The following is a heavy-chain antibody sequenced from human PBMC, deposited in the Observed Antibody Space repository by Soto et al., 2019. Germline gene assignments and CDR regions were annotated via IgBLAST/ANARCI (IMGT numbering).Heavy chain of an antibody. Sequence: EVQLVESGGGLLQPGGSLRLSCAASGFTFSSYWMHWVRQXXXEGLVWVSLINADGGSTSYADSVKGRFTISRDNAKNTLYLQMNSLRPEDTAVYYCIRAGYYRFDYWGPGTLVTVSS. CDR2: INADGGST. D-gene: IGHD3-9*01. V-gene: IGHV3-74*01. CDR1: GFTFSSYW. CDR3: IRAGYYRFDY. J-gene: IGHJ4*02.